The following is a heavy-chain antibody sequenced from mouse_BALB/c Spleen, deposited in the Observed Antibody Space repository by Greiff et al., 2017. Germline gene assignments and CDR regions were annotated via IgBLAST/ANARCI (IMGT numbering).Heavy chain of an antibody. CDR1: GFSLTGYG. J-gene: IGHJ3*01. D-gene: IGHD2-4*01. CDR3: ARDLDDYDVWFAY. V-gene: IGHV2-6-7*01. Sequence: VMLVESGPGLVAPSQSLSITCTVSGFSLTGYGVNWVRQPPGKGLEWLGMIWGDGSTDYNSALKSRLSISKDNSKSQVFLKMNSLQTDDTARYYCARDLDDYDVWFAYWGQGTLVTVSA. CDR2: IWGDGST.